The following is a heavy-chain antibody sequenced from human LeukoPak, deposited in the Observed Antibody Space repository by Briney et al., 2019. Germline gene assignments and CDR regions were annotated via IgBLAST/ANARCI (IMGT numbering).Heavy chain of an antibody. CDR1: GYSFTTYG. V-gene: IGHV1-18*01. Sequence: ASVKVSCKTSGYSFTTYGTNWVRQAPGQWLEWMGWITAYNGNTNYAHKFQGRFTMTTDTYTRTVYMELRGLKSNDTAVYYCARGVSNRWADFWGQGTLVTVSS. CDR3: ARGVSNRWADF. J-gene: IGHJ4*02. D-gene: IGHD2/OR15-2a*01. CDR2: ITAYNGNT.